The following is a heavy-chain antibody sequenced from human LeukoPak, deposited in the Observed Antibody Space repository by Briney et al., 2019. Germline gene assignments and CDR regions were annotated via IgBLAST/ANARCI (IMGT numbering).Heavy chain of an antibody. CDR3: ARDDNYDSGSFLD. CDR1: GGSISSYY. CDR2: IYYSGST. D-gene: IGHD3-10*01. Sequence: TSETLSLTCTVSGGSISSYYWSWIRQPPGKGLEWIGYIYYSGSTNHNPSLKSRVTISVDTSKNQFSLKLSSVTAADTAVYYCARDDNYDSGSFLDWGQGTLVTVSS. V-gene: IGHV4-59*01. J-gene: IGHJ4*02.